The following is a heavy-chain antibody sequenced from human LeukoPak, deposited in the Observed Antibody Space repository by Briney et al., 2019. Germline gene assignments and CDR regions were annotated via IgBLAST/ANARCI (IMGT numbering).Heavy chain of an antibody. V-gene: IGHV1-69*04. CDR1: GGTFSSYA. Sequence: SVKVSCKASGGTFSSYAISWVRQAPGQGLEWMGRIIPILGIANYAQKFQGRVTITAGKSTSTAYMELSSLRSEDTAVYYCAKGLAVAGNLYDYWGQGTLVTVSS. J-gene: IGHJ4*02. D-gene: IGHD6-19*01. CDR3: AKGLAVAGNLYDY. CDR2: IIPILGIA.